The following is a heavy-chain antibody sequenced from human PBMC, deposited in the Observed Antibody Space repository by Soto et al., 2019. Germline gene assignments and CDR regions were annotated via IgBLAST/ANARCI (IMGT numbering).Heavy chain of an antibody. Sequence: ESLRLSWAASGFTFSSDAMSWVRHAPGKGLEWVSAISGGGGSTYYADSVKGRFTISRDNSKNTLYLQMNSLRAEDTAVYYCAKDQAYSSGYSGYWGQGTLVTVSS. D-gene: IGHD3-22*01. CDR3: AKDQAYSSGYSGY. CDR2: ISGGGGST. CDR1: GFTFSSDA. V-gene: IGHV3-23*01. J-gene: IGHJ4*02.